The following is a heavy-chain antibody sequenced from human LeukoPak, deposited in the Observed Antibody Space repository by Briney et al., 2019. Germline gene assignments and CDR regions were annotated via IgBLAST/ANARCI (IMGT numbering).Heavy chain of an antibody. V-gene: IGHV3-7*01. CDR3: AREICGSGPGSH. J-gene: IGHJ3*01. CDR2: IKQDGSEK. Sequence: GGSLRLSCAASRFTFSNYWMNWVRQALGKGLEWVANIKQDGSEKYYVDSVKGRFTISRDNAKNSLYLQMNSLRAEDTAVYYCAREICGSGPGSHWGQGTMVTVSS. CDR1: RFTFSNYW. D-gene: IGHD3-10*01.